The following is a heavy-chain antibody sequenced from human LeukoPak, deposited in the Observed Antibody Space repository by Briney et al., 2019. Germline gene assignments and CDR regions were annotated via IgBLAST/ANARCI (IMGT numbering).Heavy chain of an antibody. CDR1: GISITSNLYY. J-gene: IGHJ4*02. D-gene: IGHD4-11*01. V-gene: IGHV4-39*01. Sequence: PSEALSLTCIVSGISITSNLYYWVWVRQPPGKGLEWIGAIYYGGKTYYNPSLKSRVSISIDTSKNQFSLKLTSVTAPDTATYFCAARRTTPEIDSWGQGTLVAVSS. CDR3: AARRTTPEIDS. CDR2: IYYGGKT.